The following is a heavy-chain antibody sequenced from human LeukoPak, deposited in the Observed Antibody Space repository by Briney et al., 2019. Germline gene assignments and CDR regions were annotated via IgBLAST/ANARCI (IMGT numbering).Heavy chain of an antibody. J-gene: IGHJ4*02. Sequence: PGGSLRLSCAASGFTFSSYWMHWVRQAPRKGLVWVSRINSDGSSTNYADSVKGRFAISRDNAKNTLYLHMKSLRAEDTAVYYCARGRGSSWTDYWGQETLVTVSS. CDR3: ARGRGSSWTDY. V-gene: IGHV3-74*01. CDR2: INSDGSST. CDR1: GFTFSSYW. D-gene: IGHD6-13*01.